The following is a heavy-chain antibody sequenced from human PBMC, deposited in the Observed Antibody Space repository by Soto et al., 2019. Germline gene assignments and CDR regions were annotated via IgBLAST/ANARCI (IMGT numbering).Heavy chain of an antibody. D-gene: IGHD6-19*01. J-gene: IGHJ4*02. CDR1: GGSISSYY. Sequence: SETLSLTCTVSGGSISSYYWSWIRQPPGKGLEWIGYIYYSGSTNYNPSLKSRVTISVDTSKNQFSLKLSSVTAADTAVYYCASSGNSGWLADFDYWGQGTLVTVSS. CDR2: IYYSGST. V-gene: IGHV4-59*01. CDR3: ASSGNSGWLADFDY.